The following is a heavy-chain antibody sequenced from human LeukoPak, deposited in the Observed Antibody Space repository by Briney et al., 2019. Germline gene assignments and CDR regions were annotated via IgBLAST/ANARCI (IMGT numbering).Heavy chain of an antibody. J-gene: IGHJ4*02. V-gene: IGHV3-43*02. Sequence: PGGSLRLSCAASGFTFDDYAMHWVRQAPGKGLEWGSLISGDGGSTYYADSVKGRFTISRDNSKNSLYPQMNSLRTEDTALYYCAKDYSSSSPLDYWGQGTLVTVSS. CDR3: AKDYSSSSPLDY. CDR1: GFTFDDYA. D-gene: IGHD6-6*01. CDR2: ISGDGGST.